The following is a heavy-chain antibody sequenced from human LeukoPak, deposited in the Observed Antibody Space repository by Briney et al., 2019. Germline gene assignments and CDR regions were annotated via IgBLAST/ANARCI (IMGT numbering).Heavy chain of an antibody. CDR3: AKGLLYSPKNTPLDV. CDR2: IRYDGSNK. Sequence: PGGSLRLSCAASGFTFSSYGMHWVRQAPGKGLEWVAFIRYDGSNKYYADSVKGRFTISRDNSKNTLYLQMNSLRAEDTAVYYCAKGLLYSPKNTPLDVWGKGTTVTVSS. D-gene: IGHD4-11*01. J-gene: IGHJ6*04. V-gene: IGHV3-30*02. CDR1: GFTFSSYG.